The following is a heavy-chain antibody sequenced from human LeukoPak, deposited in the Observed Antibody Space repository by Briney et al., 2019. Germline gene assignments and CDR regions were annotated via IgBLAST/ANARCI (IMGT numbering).Heavy chain of an antibody. J-gene: IGHJ4*02. CDR2: ISGSGGST. CDR3: VMEKYCTPNDCLHGRFYFNY. D-gene: IGHD2-8*01. CDR1: GFTFSSYA. V-gene: IGHV3-23*01. Sequence: PGGSLRLSCAASGFTFSSYAMSWVRQAPGKGLEWVSAISGSGGSTYYADSVKGRFTISRDNSKNTLYLQVNTLRAEDTAVYFCVMEKYCTPNDCLHGRFYFNYWGQGTLVIVSS.